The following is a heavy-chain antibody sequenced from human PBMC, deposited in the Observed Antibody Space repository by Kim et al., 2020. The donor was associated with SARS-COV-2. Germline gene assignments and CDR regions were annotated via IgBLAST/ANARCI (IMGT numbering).Heavy chain of an antibody. D-gene: IGHD3-3*01. V-gene: IGHV1-2*02. CDR3: ARDRRGRITIFGVVVSPSNWFDP. CDR1: GYTFTGYY. CDR2: INPNSGGT. J-gene: IGHJ5*02. Sequence: ASVKVSCKASGYTFTGYYMHWVRQAPGQGLEWMGWINPNSGGTNYAQKFQGRVTMTRDTSISTAYMELSRLRSDDTAVYYCARDRRGRITIFGVVVSPSNWFDPWGQGTLVTVSS.